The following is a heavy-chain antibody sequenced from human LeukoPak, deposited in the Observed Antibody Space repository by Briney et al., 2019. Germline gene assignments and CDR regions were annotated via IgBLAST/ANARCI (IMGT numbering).Heavy chain of an antibody. CDR1: GFTFSNYA. J-gene: IGHJ4*02. Sequence: GGSLRLSCAAAGFTFSNYAMSWVRQAPGKGLEWVSAISGSGGSTYYADSVKGRFTISRDNSKNTLYLQMNSLRAEDTAVYYCATDPTPRITMVREDLFDYWGQGTLVTVSS. CDR3: ATDPTPRITMVREDLFDY. D-gene: IGHD3-10*01. CDR2: ISGSGGST. V-gene: IGHV3-23*01.